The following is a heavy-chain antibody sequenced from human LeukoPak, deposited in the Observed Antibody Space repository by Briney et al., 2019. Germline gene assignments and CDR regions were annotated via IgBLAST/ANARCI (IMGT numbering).Heavy chain of an antibody. J-gene: IGHJ6*03. CDR1: GGSTSSFY. CDR2: IYYSGST. Sequence: PSETLSLTCTVSGGSTSSFYWSWIRQPPGKGLEWIGYIYYSGSTNYNPSLKSRVTISVDTSKDQFSLKLSSVTAADTAAYYCARDLGYSYPADYYYMDVWGKGTTVTVSS. D-gene: IGHD5-18*01. V-gene: IGHV4-59*01. CDR3: ARDLGYSYPADYYYMDV.